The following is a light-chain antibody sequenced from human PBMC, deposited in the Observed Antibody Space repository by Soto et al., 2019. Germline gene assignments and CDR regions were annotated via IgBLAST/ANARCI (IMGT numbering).Light chain of an antibody. CDR3: LLYYGGVYV. V-gene: IGLV7-43*01. CDR2: DTS. Sequence: QAVVTQEPSLTVSPGGTGTLTCTSSTGAVTTGYYPTWFQQKPGQGTRALIYDTSKKHSWTPARFSGSLLGGKAALTLSGVQPEDEAEYYCLLYYGGVYVFGTGTKVTVL. J-gene: IGLJ1*01. CDR1: TGAVTTGYY.